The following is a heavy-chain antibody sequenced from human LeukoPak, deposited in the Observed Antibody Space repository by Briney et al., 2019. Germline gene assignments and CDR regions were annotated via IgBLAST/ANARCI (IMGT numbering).Heavy chain of an antibody. CDR1: GGSISSYY. J-gene: IGHJ5*02. Sequence: SETLSLTCTVSGGSISSYYWSWLRQPPGKGLEWLGYIYYSGSTNYNPSLKSRVTISVDTSKNQFSLKLSSVTAADTAVYYCARERYDILTGYLSAPDWFDPWGQGTLVTVSS. D-gene: IGHD3-9*01. V-gene: IGHV4-59*01. CDR3: ARERYDILTGYLSAPDWFDP. CDR2: IYYSGST.